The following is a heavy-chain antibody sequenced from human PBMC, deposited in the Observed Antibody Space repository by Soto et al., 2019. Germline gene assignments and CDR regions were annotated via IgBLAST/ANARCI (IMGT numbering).Heavy chain of an antibody. CDR2: ISRDGSKT. D-gene: IGHD3-10*01. V-gene: IGHV3-30-3*01. J-gene: IGHJ4*02. CDR3: ARDDDGGSDYDLGY. CDR1: GFTFSSYV. Sequence: QVQLVESGGGVVQPGRSLTLSCAASGFTFSSYVIHWVRQTPDKGLEWVAFISRDGSKTYYADSVQGRFTISRDNSKNTLYLKKTILRSEDTPVYYCARDDDGGSDYDLGYWGQGTLVAVSS.